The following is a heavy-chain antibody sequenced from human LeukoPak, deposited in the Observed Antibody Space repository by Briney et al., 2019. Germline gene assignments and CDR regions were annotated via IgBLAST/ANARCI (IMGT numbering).Heavy chain of an antibody. D-gene: IGHD4-11*01. Sequence: GGSLRLSCAASGFTFSSYAMHWVRQAPGKGLERVALISYDGNNKDYADSVRGRFTISRDNSKSTLYLQMNSLRPADPAVYYCADSNYWYPVDYWGQGTLVTASS. V-gene: IGHV3-30-3*01. CDR1: GFTFSSYA. J-gene: IGHJ4*02. CDR3: ADSNYWYPVDY. CDR2: ISYDGNNK.